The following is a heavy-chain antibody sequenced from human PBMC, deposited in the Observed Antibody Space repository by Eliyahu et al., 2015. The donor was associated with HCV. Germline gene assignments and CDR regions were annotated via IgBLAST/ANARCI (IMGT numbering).Heavy chain of an antibody. CDR3: AKDCCDHMGLMDP. Sequence: EVQLLESGGGLVQPGGSLRLSCAASGFSFENFAMNWVRQVPGKGLEWLASINYSGTSTYYADSVQGRFTISRDNSKNMLYLRMNRMRAEDTAVYYCAKDCCDHMGLMDPWGQGTLVTVSS. CDR1: GFSFENFA. J-gene: IGHJ5*02. CDR2: INYSGTST. D-gene: IGHD1-14*01. V-gene: IGHV3-23*01.